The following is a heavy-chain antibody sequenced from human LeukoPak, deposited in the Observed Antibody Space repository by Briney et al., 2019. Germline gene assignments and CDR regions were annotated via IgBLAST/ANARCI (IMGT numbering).Heavy chain of an antibody. CDR3: ASGHGGNNWYTPSFPSGY. V-gene: IGHV1-2*02. D-gene: IGHD6-13*01. J-gene: IGHJ4*02. Sequence: ASVTVSCTASGYAFTVYYIHWVRQVPGQGLEWMGWINPNSGGTNYAQKFQGRVTMAGDTSINTAYMDLSRLRSDDTAVYYCASGHGGNNWYTPSFPSGYWGQGTLVSVSS. CDR2: INPNSGGT. CDR1: GYAFTVYY.